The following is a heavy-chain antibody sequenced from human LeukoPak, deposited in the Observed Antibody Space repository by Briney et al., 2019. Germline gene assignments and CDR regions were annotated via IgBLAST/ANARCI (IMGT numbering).Heavy chain of an antibody. CDR3: ARTRRGASVVVPAAPHIWDY. CDR2: IYYSGST. D-gene: IGHD2-2*01. J-gene: IGHJ4*02. Sequence: SETLSLTCTVSGGSISSSSYYWGWIRQPPGKGLEWIGSIYYSGSTYYNPSLKSRVTISVDTSKNQFSLKLSSVTAADTAVYYCARTRRGASVVVPAAPHIWDYWGQGTLVTVSS. CDR1: GGSISSSSYY. V-gene: IGHV4-39*01.